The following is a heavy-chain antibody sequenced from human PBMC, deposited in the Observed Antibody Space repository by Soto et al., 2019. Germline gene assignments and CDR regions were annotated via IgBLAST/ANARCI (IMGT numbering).Heavy chain of an antibody. CDR1: GFSLTSPGMC. CDR2: IERDDDDK. V-gene: IGHV2-70*02. J-gene: IGHJ6*02. Sequence: SGPTLVNPTETLTLTCTFSGFSLTSPGMCVSWIRQSPGKALEWLALIERDDDDKYYSTSLKTRLTISKDTRKNQVVLTMDSMGPEDTAVYKCARDLRSTLRDNGMDVWGQGTTVTVSS. D-gene: IGHD1-26*01. CDR3: ARDLRSTLRDNGMDV.